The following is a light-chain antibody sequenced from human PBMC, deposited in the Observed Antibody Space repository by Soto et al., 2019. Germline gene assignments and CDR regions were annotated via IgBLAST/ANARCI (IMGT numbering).Light chain of an antibody. CDR3: LQLRTWPPNP. J-gene: IGKJ5*01. Sequence: ESVLTQSQDTLSLSPGERATLSCRASQSVSSYLAWYQQKRGRPPRLLICDSSNRPTCIPARFSGGGAWPHSTLTIDHIEPADSPILYCLQLRTWPPNPFAQGTLLA. V-gene: IGKV3-11*01. CDR1: QSVSSY. CDR2: DSS.